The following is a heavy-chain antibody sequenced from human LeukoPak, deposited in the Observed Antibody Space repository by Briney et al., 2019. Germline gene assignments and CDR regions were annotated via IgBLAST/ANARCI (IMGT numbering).Heavy chain of an antibody. Sequence: GGSLRLSCAASGFRFNTYWMSWVRQAPGKGLEWVANIKQDGSEKYYVDSVKGRFTISRDNAKNSLYLQMNSLRAEDTAVYYCARGEGLYWGQGTLVTVSS. CDR3: ARGEGLY. V-gene: IGHV3-7*01. CDR2: IKQDGSEK. CDR1: GFRFNTYW. J-gene: IGHJ4*02.